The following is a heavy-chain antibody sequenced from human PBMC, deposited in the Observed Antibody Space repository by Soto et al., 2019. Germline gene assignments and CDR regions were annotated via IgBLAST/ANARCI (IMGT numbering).Heavy chain of an antibody. CDR1: GGTFSSYT. CDR2: IIPILGIA. V-gene: IGHV1-69*04. CDR3: ARENPVSAELYYYYYYMDV. J-gene: IGHJ6*03. D-gene: IGHD2-2*01. Sequence: ASVKVSCKASGGTFSSYTISWVRQAPGQGLEWMGRIIPILGIANYAQKFQGRVTITADKSTSTAYMELSSLRSEDTAVYYCARENPVSAELYYYYYYMDVWGKGTTVTVSS.